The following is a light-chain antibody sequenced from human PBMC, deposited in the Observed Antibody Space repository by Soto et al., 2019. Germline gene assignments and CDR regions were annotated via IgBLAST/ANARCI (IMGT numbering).Light chain of an antibody. Sequence: DIQMTQSPSTLSAFVGDRVTITCRASQSISSWLAWYQQKPGKAPKLLIYKASNLESGVPSRFSGSGSGTEFTLTISSLQPDDFATYYRQQYNSYPWTFGQGTKVEIK. CDR3: QQYNSYPWT. CDR1: QSISSW. V-gene: IGKV1-5*03. J-gene: IGKJ1*01. CDR2: KAS.